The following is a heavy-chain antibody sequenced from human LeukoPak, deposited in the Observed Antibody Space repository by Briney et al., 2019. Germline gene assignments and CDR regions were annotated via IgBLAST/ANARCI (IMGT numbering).Heavy chain of an antibody. D-gene: IGHD6-13*01. V-gene: IGHV3-21*01. Sequence: PGGSLRLSCAASGFTFSSYSMNWVRQAPGKGLEWVSSVSSSSSYIYYADSVKGRFTISRGNAKNSLYLQMNSLRAEDTAGCYCAREEQWFDPWGQGTLVTVSS. CDR2: VSSSSSYI. CDR3: AREEQWFDP. CDR1: GFTFSSYS. J-gene: IGHJ5*02.